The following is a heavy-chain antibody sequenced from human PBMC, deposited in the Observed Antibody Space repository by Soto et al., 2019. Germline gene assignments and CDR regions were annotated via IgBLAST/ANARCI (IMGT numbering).Heavy chain of an antibody. CDR2: INPNSGGT. D-gene: IGHD2-15*01. J-gene: IGHJ6*02. Sequence: ASVKVSCKASGYTFTGYYMHWVRQAPGQGLEWMGWINPNSGGTNYAQKFQGWVTMTRDTSISTAYMELSRLRSDDTAVYYCARDYIVVVADQGYYYGMDVWGQGTTVTVSS. CDR1: GYTFTGYY. V-gene: IGHV1-2*04. CDR3: ARDYIVVVADQGYYYGMDV.